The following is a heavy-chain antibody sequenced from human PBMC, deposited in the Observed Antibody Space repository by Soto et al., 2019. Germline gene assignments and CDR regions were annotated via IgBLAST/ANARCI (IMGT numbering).Heavy chain of an antibody. J-gene: IGHJ3*02. Sequence: QVQLVQSGAEVKKPGSSVKVSCKDSGGTFSTYSMFWVRQAPGQGLEWMGRIIPMRGIANHAQRFQDRVTITADKSTATAHMELSSLRSEDTALYYCTIGSWSGEVFDIWGQGTMVTVSS. CDR1: GGTFSTYS. CDR3: TIGSWSGEVFDI. D-gene: IGHD2-21*01. V-gene: IGHV1-69*02. CDR2: IIPMRGIA.